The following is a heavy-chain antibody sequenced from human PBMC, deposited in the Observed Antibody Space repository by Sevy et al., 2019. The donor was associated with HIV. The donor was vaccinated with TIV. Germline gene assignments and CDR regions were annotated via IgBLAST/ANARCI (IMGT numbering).Heavy chain of an antibody. D-gene: IGHD3-22*01. CDR1: GFTFSTYS. CDR3: AREAYYYDSREENWFDP. J-gene: IGHJ5*02. Sequence: GGSLRLSCKASGFTFSTYSMHWVRQAPGKGLEWVSSISRTITTTYYADSAKGRFTISRDNAKNSLYLQMNSLRDEDTAVYYCAREAYYYDSREENWFDPWGQGTLVTVSS. CDR2: ISRTITTT. V-gene: IGHV3-48*02.